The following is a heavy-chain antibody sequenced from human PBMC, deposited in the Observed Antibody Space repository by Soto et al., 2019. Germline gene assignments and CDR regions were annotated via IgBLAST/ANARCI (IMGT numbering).Heavy chain of an antibody. D-gene: IGHD3-16*01. CDR2: IRDRGGST. CDR3: AKRSPSCGGGAPPMLYY. Sequence: SCISKNQRSGLQCVSVIRDRGGSTHYADSVRGRFTVSRDNSKNSLSLRMNSLRDEDTAVYFCAKRSPSCGGGAPPMLYYWGQ. J-gene: IGHJ4*02. V-gene: IGHV3-23*01.